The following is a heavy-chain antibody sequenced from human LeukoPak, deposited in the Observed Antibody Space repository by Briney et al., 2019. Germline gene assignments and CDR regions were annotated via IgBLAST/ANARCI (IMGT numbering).Heavy chain of an antibody. CDR3: ARDAVLIGLDY. V-gene: IGHV3-21*01. CDR1: VFTFSSYS. CDR2: ISSSSSYI. J-gene: IGHJ4*02. Sequence: GGSLRLSCAPSVFTFSSYSMNWVRQAPGKGLEWVSSISSSSSYIYYADSLKGRFTISRDNAKNTLYLQMNSLRAEDTAVYYCARDAVLIGLDYWGQGTLVTVSS.